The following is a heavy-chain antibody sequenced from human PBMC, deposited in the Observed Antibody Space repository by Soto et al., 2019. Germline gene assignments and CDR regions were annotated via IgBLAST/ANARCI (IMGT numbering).Heavy chain of an antibody. J-gene: IGHJ4*02. D-gene: IGHD3-10*01. CDR2: IYSGGST. Sequence: GGSLSLSCAASGFTVSSNYMNWVRQAPGKGLEWVSVIYSGGSTYCADSVKGRFTISRDNFKNTLYLQMNSLRAEDTAVYYCAADYYGSGSYFGYWGQGTVVTVSS. CDR3: AADYYGSGSYFGY. V-gene: IGHV3-53*01. CDR1: GFTVSSNY.